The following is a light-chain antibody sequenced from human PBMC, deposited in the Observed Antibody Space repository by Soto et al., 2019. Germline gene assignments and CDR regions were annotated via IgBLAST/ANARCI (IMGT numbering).Light chain of an antibody. V-gene: IGKV3-20*01. CDR1: QSRGSNF. CDR3: QQHDILPIT. Sequence: STGPLSLSPGERATLSCKTSQSRGSNFLAWYQHKPGQAPRLLISGASRRATGIPDRFSGAGSGTDFTLTISRLEPEDFALYYCQQHDILPITFGQGTRLEIK. CDR2: GAS. J-gene: IGKJ5*01.